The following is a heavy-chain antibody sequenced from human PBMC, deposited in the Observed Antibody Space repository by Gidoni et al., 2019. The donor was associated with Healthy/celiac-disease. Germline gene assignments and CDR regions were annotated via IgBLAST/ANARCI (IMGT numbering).Heavy chain of an antibody. J-gene: IGHJ4*02. CDR1: GFTFSNAC. D-gene: IGHD6-6*01. CDR2: IRSKTDGWTT. CDR3: TTDSSEDY. Sequence: EVQLVESGGGLVKPGGSLRLSCAASGFTFSNACINWVRQAPGTGLEWVGRIRSKTDGWTTDYAAPVKGRFTISRDDSKNTLYLQMNSLKTEDTSVYYCTTDSSEDYWGQGTLVTVSS. V-gene: IGHV3-15*07.